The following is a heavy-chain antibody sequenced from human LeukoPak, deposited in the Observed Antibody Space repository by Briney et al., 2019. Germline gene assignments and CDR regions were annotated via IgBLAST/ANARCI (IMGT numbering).Heavy chain of an antibody. CDR1: GFTFSSYS. Sequence: GGSLRLSCAASGFTFSSYSMNWVRQAPGKGLEWVSSISSGSSYIYYADSVKGRFTISRDNAKDSLYLQMNSLRAEDTAVYYCARVFMNWGFSHDYWGQGTLVTVSS. CDR2: ISSGSSYI. D-gene: IGHD7-27*01. J-gene: IGHJ4*02. CDR3: ARVFMNWGFSHDY. V-gene: IGHV3-21*01.